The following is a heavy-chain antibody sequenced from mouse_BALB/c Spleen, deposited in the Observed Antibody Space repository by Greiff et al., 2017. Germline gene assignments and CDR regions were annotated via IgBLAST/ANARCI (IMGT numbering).Heavy chain of an antibody. CDR2: IYPGDGDT. V-gene: IGHV1-80*01. Sequence: QVQLKESGAELVRPGSSVKISCKASGYAFSSYWMNWVKQRPGQGLEWIGQIYPGDGDTNYNGKFKGKATLTADKSSSTAYMQLSSLTSEDSAVYFAVVASSNRVYFDYWGQGTTLTVSS. CDR3: VVASSNRVYFDY. CDR1: GYAFSSYW. J-gene: IGHJ2*01. D-gene: IGHD1-1*01.